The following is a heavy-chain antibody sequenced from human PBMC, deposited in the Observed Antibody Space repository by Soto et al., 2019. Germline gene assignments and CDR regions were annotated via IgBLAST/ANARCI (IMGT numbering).Heavy chain of an antibody. J-gene: IGHJ6*02. V-gene: IGHV4-4*07. CDR3: ARSGGIVVVPAASGRVGNSMVRGPYYYGMDV. CDR2: IYTSGST. CDR1: GGSISSYY. D-gene: IGHD2-2*01. Sequence: SETLSLTCTVSGGSISSYYWSWIRQPAGKGLEWIGRIYTSGSTNYNPSLKSRVTMSVDTSKNQFSLKLSSVTAADTAVYYCARSGGIVVVPAASGRVGNSMVRGPYYYGMDVWRQGTTLPVAS.